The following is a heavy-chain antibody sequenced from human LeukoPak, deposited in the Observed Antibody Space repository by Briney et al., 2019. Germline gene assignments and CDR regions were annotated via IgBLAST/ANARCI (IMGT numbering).Heavy chain of an antibody. Sequence: SQTLPLTCAISGDSVSSNSAAWNWIRQSPSRGLEWLGRTYYRSKWYNDYAVSVKSRITINPDTSKNQFSLQLNSVTPEDTAVYYCARDPGASYYYDSSGPHRHDSFDIWGQGTMVTVSS. CDR3: ARDPGASYYYDSSGPHRHDSFDI. D-gene: IGHD3-22*01. J-gene: IGHJ3*02. V-gene: IGHV6-1*01. CDR2: TYYRSKWYN. CDR1: GDSVSSNSAA.